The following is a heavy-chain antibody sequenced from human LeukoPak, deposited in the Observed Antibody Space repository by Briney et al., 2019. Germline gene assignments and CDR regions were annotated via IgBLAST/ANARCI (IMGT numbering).Heavy chain of an antibody. Sequence: GGSLRLSCAASGFTFSSYSMNWVRQAPGKGLAWVSSISSSGSTIYYADSVKGRFTISRDNAKNTLYLQMNSLRAEDTAVYYCARDLGGSSWYGVNWFDPWGQGTLVTVSS. V-gene: IGHV3-48*04. CDR1: GFTFSSYS. J-gene: IGHJ5*02. CDR3: ARDLGGSSWYGVNWFDP. CDR2: ISSSGSTI. D-gene: IGHD6-13*01.